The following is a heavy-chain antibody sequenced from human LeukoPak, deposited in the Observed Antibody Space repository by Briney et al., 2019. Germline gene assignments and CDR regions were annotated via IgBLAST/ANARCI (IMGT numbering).Heavy chain of an antibody. D-gene: IGHD1-1*01. CDR3: ARDGKDAFDI. J-gene: IGHJ3*02. CDR1: GFTFSSYS. Sequence: PGGSLRLSCAASGFTFSSYSMNWVRQAPGKGLEWVSYISSSSSTIYYADSVKGRFTISRDNAKNTLYLQMNSLRAEDTAVYYCARDGKDAFDIWGQGTMVTVSS. CDR2: ISSSSSTI. V-gene: IGHV3-48*04.